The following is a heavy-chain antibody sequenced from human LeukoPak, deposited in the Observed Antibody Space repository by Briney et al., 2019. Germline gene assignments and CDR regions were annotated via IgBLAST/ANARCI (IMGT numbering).Heavy chain of an antibody. V-gene: IGHV3-21*01. CDR2: ISSSSSHM. CDR3: VGDSGSSYGYYFLH. D-gene: IGHD1-26*01. J-gene: IGHJ1*01. CDR1: GFTFNSYS. Sequence: GGSLRLSCAASGFTFNSYSMYWVGQAPGQGLEWVSSISSSSSHMFYADSVKGRFSISRDNANNSLYLQMNSLRAEDTAVYYCVGDSGSSYGYYFLHWGQGTLVTVSS.